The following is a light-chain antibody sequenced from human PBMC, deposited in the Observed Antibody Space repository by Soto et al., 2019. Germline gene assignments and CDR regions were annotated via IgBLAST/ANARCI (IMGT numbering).Light chain of an antibody. CDR3: SSYGGSNNFV. V-gene: IGLV2-8*01. J-gene: IGLJ1*01. CDR2: EVT. Sequence: QSALTQPPSASGSPGQSVTISCTGTSSDVGGYNFVSWYQHFPGKAPKLIIYEVTKRPSGVPERFSGSKSGNTASLTVSGLQTDDEADYYCSSYGGSNNFVFGTGTKVTVL. CDR1: SSDVGGYNF.